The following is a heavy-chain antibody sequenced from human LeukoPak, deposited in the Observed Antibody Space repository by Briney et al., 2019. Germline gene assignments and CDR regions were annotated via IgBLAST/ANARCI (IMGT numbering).Heavy chain of an antibody. V-gene: IGHV3-23*01. J-gene: IGHJ3*01. D-gene: IGHD3-10*02. CDR2: ISGGGTST. CDR1: GFTFSSYA. CDR3: AKFFTGEYVRAFDV. Sequence: GGSLRLSCAASGFTFSSYAMTWVRQAPGKGLEWVSVISGGGTSTYYADSVKGRFTISRDNSKNTLYLQMNSLRAEDTAVYYCAKFFTGEYVRAFDVWGQGTMVTVSS.